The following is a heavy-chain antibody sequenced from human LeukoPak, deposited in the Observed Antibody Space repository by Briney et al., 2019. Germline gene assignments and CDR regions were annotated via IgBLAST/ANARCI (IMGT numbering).Heavy chain of an antibody. J-gene: IGHJ4*02. V-gene: IGHV3-11*01. CDR3: ARDDYGDYAAH. CDR1: GFTFSDYY. Sequence: GGSLRLSCAASGFTFSDYYMSWIRQAPGRGLEWVSYISSSGSTIYYADSVKGRFTISRDNAKNSLYLQMNSLRAEDTAVHYCARDDYGDYAAHWGQGTLVTVSS. D-gene: IGHD4-17*01. CDR2: ISSSGSTI.